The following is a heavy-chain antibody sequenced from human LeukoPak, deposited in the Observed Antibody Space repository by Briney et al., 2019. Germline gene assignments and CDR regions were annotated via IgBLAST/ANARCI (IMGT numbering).Heavy chain of an antibody. J-gene: IGHJ4*02. D-gene: IGHD4-17*01. CDR3: AIITVTTSPFDY. CDR2: INPHRGDT. CDR1: GYTFTGYY. Sequence: ASVKVSCKASGYTFTGYYMHWVRQAPGQGLEWMGWINPHRGDTNYAQKFQGRVTMTRDTSISTAYMELGSLRSDDTAVYYCAIITVTTSPFDYWGQGTLVTVPS. V-gene: IGHV1-2*02.